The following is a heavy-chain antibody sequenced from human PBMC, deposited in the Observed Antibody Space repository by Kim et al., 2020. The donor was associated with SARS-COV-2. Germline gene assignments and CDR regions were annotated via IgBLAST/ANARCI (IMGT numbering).Heavy chain of an antibody. V-gene: IGHV4-34*01. CDR3: ARDQAAE. CDR2: HSGST. J-gene: IGHJ4*02. D-gene: IGHD6-25*01. Sequence: HSGSTNYNPSLKGRVTISVDTSKNQFSLKLSSVTAADTAVYYCARDQAAEWGQGTLVTVSS.